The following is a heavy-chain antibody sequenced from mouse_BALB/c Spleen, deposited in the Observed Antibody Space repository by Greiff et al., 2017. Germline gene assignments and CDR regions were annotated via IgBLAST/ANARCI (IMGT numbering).Heavy chain of an antibody. CDR3: ARTEYYAMDY. Sequence: VQLQESGPGLVAPSQSLSITCTVSGFSLTSYGVHWVRQPPGKGLEWLGVIWAGGSTNYNSALMSRLSISKDNSKSQVFLKMNSLHTDDTAMYCCARTEYYAMDYWGQGTSVTVSS. CDR1: GFSLTSYG. J-gene: IGHJ4*01. CDR2: IWAGGST. V-gene: IGHV2-9*02.